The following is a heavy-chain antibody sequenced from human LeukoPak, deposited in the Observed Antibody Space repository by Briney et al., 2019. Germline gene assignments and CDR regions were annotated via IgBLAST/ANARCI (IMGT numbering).Heavy chain of an antibody. D-gene: IGHD3-22*01. Sequence: GGSLRLYCAASGFTFSSYSMNWVRQAPGKGLEGVSSISSSSSYIYYADSGKGRFTISRDNAKNSLYLQMNSLRAEDTAVYYCARVDYDSSGYYYNYYYYYMDVWGKGTTVTVSS. CDR3: ARVDYDSSGYYYNYYYYYMDV. CDR1: GFTFSSYS. CDR2: ISSSSSYI. V-gene: IGHV3-21*01. J-gene: IGHJ6*03.